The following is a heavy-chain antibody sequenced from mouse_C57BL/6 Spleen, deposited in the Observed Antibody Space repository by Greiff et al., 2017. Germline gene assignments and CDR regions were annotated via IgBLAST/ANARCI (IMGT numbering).Heavy chain of an antibody. D-gene: IGHD4-1*01. V-gene: IGHV1-61*01. CDR2: IYPSDSET. Sequence: QVQLQQPGAELVRPGSSVKLSCKASGYTFTSYWMDWVKQRPGQGLEWIGNIYPSDSETHYNQKFKDKATLTVDKSSSTAYMQLSSLTSEDAAVYYCARAHWDYAMDYWGQGTSVTVSS. CDR3: ARAHWDYAMDY. J-gene: IGHJ4*01. CDR1: GYTFTSYW.